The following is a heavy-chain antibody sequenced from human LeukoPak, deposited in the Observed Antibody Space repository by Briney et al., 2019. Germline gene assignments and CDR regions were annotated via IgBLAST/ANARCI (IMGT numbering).Heavy chain of an antibody. D-gene: IGHD3-10*01. CDR2: IYPGDSNT. Sequence: GESLKISCKGSGYSFTSYWIGWVRQMPGKGLEWMGIIYPGDSNTRYSPSFQGQVTISADKSISTAYLQWSSLKASDAAMYYCARTSRDPYYYGSGPFDPWGQGTLVTVSS. CDR3: ARTSRDPYYYGSGPFDP. CDR1: GYSFTSYW. V-gene: IGHV5-51*01. J-gene: IGHJ5*02.